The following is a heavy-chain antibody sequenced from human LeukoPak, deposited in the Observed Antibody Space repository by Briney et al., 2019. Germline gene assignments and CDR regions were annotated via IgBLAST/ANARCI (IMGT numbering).Heavy chain of an antibody. D-gene: IGHD3-10*01. CDR3: ARSGYYGSGSYMPETDY. V-gene: IGHV4-30-2*01. J-gene: IGHJ4*02. CDR1: GGSISYGGYY. CDR2: ICHGGSA. Sequence: SQTLSLTCAVSGGSISYGGYYWSWILQPPGKGLEWIGYICHGGSAHYNPSLKSRVTISVDMSKKQFSLNLSSVTAADTAVYYCARSGYYGSGSYMPETDYWGQGTLVTVSS.